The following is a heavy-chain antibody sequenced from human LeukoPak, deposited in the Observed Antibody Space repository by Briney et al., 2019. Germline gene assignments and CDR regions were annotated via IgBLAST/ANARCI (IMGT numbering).Heavy chain of an antibody. CDR1: GFTFSSYA. J-gene: IGHJ4*02. CDR3: ARSICGFEWLLFPYFDY. V-gene: IGHV3-30-3*01. CDR2: ISYDGSNK. Sequence: GGSLRLSCAASGFTFSSYAMHWVRQAPGKGLEWVAVISYDGSNKYYADSVKGRFTISRDNSKNTLYLQMNSLRAEDTAVSYCARSICGFEWLLFPYFDYWGQGTLVTVSS. D-gene: IGHD3-3*01.